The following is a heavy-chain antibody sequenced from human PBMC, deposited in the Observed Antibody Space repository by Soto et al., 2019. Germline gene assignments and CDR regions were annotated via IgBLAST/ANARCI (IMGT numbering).Heavy chain of an antibody. CDR2: IYYSGST. V-gene: IGHV4-59*01. CDR1: GGSISSYY. D-gene: IGHD3-10*01. Sequence: PSETLSLTCTVSGGSISSYYWSWIRQPPGKGLGWIGYIYYSGSTNYNPSLKSRVTISVDTSKNQFSLKLSSVTAADTAVYYCARDQGYYGSGSYFHYGMDVWGQGTTVTVSS. CDR3: ARDQGYYGSGSYFHYGMDV. J-gene: IGHJ6*02.